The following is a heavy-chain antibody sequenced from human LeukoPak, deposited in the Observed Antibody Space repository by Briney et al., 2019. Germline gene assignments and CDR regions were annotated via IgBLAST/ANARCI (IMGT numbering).Heavy chain of an antibody. D-gene: IGHD3-22*01. Sequence: GGSLRLSCAASGFTFSSYWMSWVRQAPGKGLEWVANIKQDGSEKYYVDSVKGRFTISRDNAKNSLYLQMNSLRAEDTAVYYCARDGRTYFDSSGYSYWGQGTLVTVSS. CDR2: IKQDGSEK. V-gene: IGHV3-7*01. CDR1: GFTFSSYW. J-gene: IGHJ4*02. CDR3: ARDGRTYFDSSGYSY.